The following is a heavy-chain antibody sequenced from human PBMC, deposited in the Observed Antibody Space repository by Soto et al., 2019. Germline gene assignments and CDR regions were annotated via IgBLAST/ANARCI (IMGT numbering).Heavy chain of an antibody. CDR1: GYTFTSYD. CDR2: MNPNSGNT. Sequence: GASVKVSCKASGYTFTSYDINWVRQATGQGLEWMGWMNPNSGNTGYAQKFQGRVTMTRNTSISTAYMELSSLRSEGTAVYYCARVRYDFWSGYSVYYGMDVWGQGTTVTVSS. V-gene: IGHV1-8*01. D-gene: IGHD3-3*01. CDR3: ARVRYDFWSGYSVYYGMDV. J-gene: IGHJ6*02.